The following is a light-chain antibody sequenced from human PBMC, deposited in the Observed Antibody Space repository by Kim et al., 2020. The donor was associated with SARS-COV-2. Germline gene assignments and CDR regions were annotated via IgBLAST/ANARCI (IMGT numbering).Light chain of an antibody. CDR1: KLGDKY. V-gene: IGLV3-1*01. CDR3: QAWDSSGV. CDR2: QDS. Sequence: SYELTQPPSVSVSPGQTASITCSGDKLGDKYACWYQQKPGQSPVLVIYQDSKRPSGIPERFSGSNSGNTATLIISGTQAMDEADYYCQAWDSSGVFGGGTQLTVL. J-gene: IGLJ3*02.